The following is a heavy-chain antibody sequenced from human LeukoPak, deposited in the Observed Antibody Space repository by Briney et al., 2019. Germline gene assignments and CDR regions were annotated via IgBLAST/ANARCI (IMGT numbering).Heavy chain of an antibody. CDR2: ISGDGGST. J-gene: IGHJ3*02. Sequence: PGGSLRLSCAASGFTFDDYAMHWVRQAPGKGLEWVSLISGDGGSTYYADSVKGRFTISRDNSKNSLYLQMNSLRTEDTALYYCSVIVMDSQAFDIWGQGAMVTVSS. CDR1: GFTFDDYA. D-gene: IGHD3-22*01. CDR3: SVIVMDSQAFDI. V-gene: IGHV3-43*02.